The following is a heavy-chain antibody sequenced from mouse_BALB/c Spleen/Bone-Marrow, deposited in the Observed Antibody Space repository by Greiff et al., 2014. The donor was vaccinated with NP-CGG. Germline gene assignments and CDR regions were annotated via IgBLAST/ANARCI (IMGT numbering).Heavy chain of an antibody. CDR3: TIVAY. CDR2: IDPETGGT. CDR1: GYTFTDYK. V-gene: IGHV1-15*01. J-gene: IGHJ3*01. Sequence: VQLVESGAELVRPGTSVTLSCKASGYTFTDYKMHWVKRTPVHGLEWIGLIDPETGGTAYNQKFKGKATLTADKSSSTAYMDLRSLTSEDSAVYYCTIVAYWGQGTLVAVSA.